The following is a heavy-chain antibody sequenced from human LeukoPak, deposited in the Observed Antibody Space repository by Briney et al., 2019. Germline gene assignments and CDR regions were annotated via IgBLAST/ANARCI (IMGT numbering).Heavy chain of an antibody. D-gene: IGHD4-17*01. Sequence: PGRSLRLSCAASGFTFDDYAMHWVRQAPGKGLERVSGISWNSGSIGYADSVKGRFTISRDNAKNSLYLQMNSLRAEDTALYYCAKARVDGPTVTTGFDYWGQGTLVTVSS. CDR1: GFTFDDYA. J-gene: IGHJ4*02. V-gene: IGHV3-9*01. CDR2: ISWNSGSI. CDR3: AKARVDGPTVTTGFDY.